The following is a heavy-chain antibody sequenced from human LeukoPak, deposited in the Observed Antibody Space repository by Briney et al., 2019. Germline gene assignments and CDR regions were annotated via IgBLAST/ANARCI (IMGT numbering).Heavy chain of an antibody. CDR3: ARDSPTGEIDY. J-gene: IGHJ4*02. Sequence: SETLSLTCTVSGGSISSGDYYWSWIRQPPGKGLEWIGSIYHSGSTYQNPSLKSRVTISVDRSKNQFSLKLSSVTAADTAVYYCARDSPTGEIDYWGQGTLVTVSS. CDR1: GGSISSGDYY. D-gene: IGHD7-27*01. CDR2: IYHSGST. V-gene: IGHV4-39*07.